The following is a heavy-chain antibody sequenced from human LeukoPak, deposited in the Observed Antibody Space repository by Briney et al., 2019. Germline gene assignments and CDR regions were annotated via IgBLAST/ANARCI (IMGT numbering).Heavy chain of an antibody. CDR1: GFTFDDYG. V-gene: IGHV3-30*18. CDR3: AKPPYDSSGYYQSTFDY. J-gene: IGHJ4*02. CDR2: MSYDGSKE. D-gene: IGHD3-22*01. Sequence: GGSLRLSCAASGFTFDDYGMSWVRQAPGKGLEWVAVMSYDGSKEYYADSVKGRFTISRDNSKNTLYLQMNSLRAEDTAVYYCAKPPYDSSGYYQSTFDYWGQGTLVTVSS.